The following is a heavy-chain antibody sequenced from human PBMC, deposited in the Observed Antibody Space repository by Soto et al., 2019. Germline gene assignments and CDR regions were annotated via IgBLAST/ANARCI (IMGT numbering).Heavy chain of an antibody. D-gene: IGHD3-3*02. CDR3: VKDAPQPFSD. Sequence: VHLLESAGGLVQPGGSLRISCAASGFVFSDYAMSWVRQAPGKGLEWLSAISGDAHDTYYAASVKGRFTISRDNSKNMLYLQMDSLRVEDTARYYCVKDAPQPFSDWGRGTLVTVSS. V-gene: IGHV3-23*01. J-gene: IGHJ4*02. CDR1: GFVFSDYA. CDR2: ISGDAHDT.